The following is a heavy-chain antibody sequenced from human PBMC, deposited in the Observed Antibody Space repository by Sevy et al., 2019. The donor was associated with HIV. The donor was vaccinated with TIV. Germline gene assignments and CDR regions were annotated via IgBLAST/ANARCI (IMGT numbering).Heavy chain of an antibody. V-gene: IGHV1-69*13. D-gene: IGHD6-19*01. Sequence: ASVKVSCKASGGIFKSYGISRVRQAPGQGLEWMGGIIPILNTVHYAQKFQGRVTITADESTKTAYMELSSLRSEDTAVYYCVRGGGNGWYYFDYWGQETLVTVSS. CDR3: VRGGGNGWYYFDY. J-gene: IGHJ4*02. CDR2: IIPILNTV. CDR1: GGIFKSYG.